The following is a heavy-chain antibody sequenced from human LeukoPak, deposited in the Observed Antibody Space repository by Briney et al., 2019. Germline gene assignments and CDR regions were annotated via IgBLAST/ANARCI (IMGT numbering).Heavy chain of an antibody. V-gene: IGHV4-59*07. Sequence: SDTLSLTCTVSGRPISSYYWSWIRQPPGKGLEGIGYIYYCWTTNYNPSLKSRVTISVDTSKNQFSLKLSSVTAADTAVYYCARGVYIAAAQYAYWGQGTLVTASS. CDR3: ARGVYIAAAQYAY. CDR2: IYYCWTT. J-gene: IGHJ4*02. D-gene: IGHD6-13*01. CDR1: GRPISSYY.